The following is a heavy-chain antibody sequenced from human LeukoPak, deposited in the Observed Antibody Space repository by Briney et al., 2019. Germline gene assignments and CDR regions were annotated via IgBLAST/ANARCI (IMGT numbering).Heavy chain of an antibody. Sequence: GGSLRLSCAASGFTFSSYAMSWVRQAPGKGLEWVSGINWNGGSTGYADSVKGRFTISRDNAKNSLYLQMNSLRAEDTAIYYCARNFGGGDSSGPYFWGQGTLVTVSS. CDR2: INWNGGST. V-gene: IGHV3-20*04. J-gene: IGHJ4*02. CDR1: GFTFSSYA. D-gene: IGHD3-22*01. CDR3: ARNFGGGDSSGPYF.